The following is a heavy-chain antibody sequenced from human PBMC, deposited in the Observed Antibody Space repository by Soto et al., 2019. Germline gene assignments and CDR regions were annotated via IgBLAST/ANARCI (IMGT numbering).Heavy chain of an antibody. D-gene: IGHD1-26*01. CDR1: GHTFTGYY. J-gene: IGHJ3*02. V-gene: IGHV1-2*02. CDR2: ITPNSGGT. CDR3: VRGGTYHGFDI. Sequence: QVQLVQSGADMKKPGASVKVSCKASGHTFTGYYIHWVRQAPGQGLEWMGWITPNSGGTNYAQKFRGRVIMTRDTSISTAYRELSRLKYDDSAMYYCVRGGTYHGFDIWGRGTMVTVSS.